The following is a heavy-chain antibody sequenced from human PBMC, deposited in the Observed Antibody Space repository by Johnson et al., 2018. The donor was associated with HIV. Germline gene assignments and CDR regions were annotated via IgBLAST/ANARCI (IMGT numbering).Heavy chain of an antibody. CDR2: ISYDGSNK. V-gene: IGHV3-30*18. J-gene: IGHJ3*02. CDR3: AKGVDYYDSSPADAFDI. D-gene: IGHD3-22*01. CDR1: GFTFSSYG. Sequence: VQLVESGGGVVQPGRSLRLSCAASGFTFSSYGMHWVLQAPGKGLEWVAVISYDGSNKYYADSVKGRFTISRDNSKKTLFLQMNSLRAEDTAVYYCAKGVDYYDSSPADAFDIWGQGTMVTVSA.